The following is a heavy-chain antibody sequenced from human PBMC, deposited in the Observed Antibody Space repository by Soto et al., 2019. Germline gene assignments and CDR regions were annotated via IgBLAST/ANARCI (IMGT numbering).Heavy chain of an antibody. CDR2: IYSGGST. V-gene: IGHV3-66*01. J-gene: IGHJ6*03. CDR3: ATSGPILRFLEWLRYYYMDV. Sequence: GGFLRLSCAASGFTVSSNYMSWVRQAPGKGLEWVSVIYSGGSTYYADSVKGRFTISRDNSKNTLYLQMNSLRAEDTAVYYCATSGPILRFLEWLRYYYMDVWGKGTTVTVSS. CDR1: GFTVSSNY. D-gene: IGHD3-3*01.